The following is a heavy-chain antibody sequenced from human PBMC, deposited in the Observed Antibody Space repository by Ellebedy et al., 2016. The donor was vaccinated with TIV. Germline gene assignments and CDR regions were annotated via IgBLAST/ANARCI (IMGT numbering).Heavy chain of an antibody. D-gene: IGHD2-15*01. CDR2: INPSSGGT. V-gene: IGHV1-46*01. Sequence: AASVKVSCKTSAYTFTTYNIHWMRPAPGQGLEWMGLINPSSGGTIYAQKFYDRVTMTGDTSTSTVYMELTSLRSEDTAVYYCAKDTGRWSFDNWGQGTLVTVSS. CDR1: AYTFTTYN. CDR3: AKDTGRWSFDN. J-gene: IGHJ4*02.